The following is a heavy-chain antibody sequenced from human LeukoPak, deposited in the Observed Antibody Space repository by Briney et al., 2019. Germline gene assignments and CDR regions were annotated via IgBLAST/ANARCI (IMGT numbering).Heavy chain of an antibody. J-gene: IGHJ4*02. V-gene: IGHV3-48*01. CDR3: VRDDGYCSSTSCYGIDY. D-gene: IGHD2-2*01. CDR2: ISSTSGTI. CDR1: GFTFSSYS. Sequence: GGSLRLSCAASGFTFSSYSMNWVRQAPGKGLEWVSYISSTSGTIYYADSVKGRFTISRDNAKNSLYLQMNSLRAEDTAVYYCVRDDGYCSSTSCYGIDYWGQGTLVTVSS.